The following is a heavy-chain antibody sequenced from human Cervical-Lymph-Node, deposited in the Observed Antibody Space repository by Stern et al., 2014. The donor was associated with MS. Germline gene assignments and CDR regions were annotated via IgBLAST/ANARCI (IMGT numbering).Heavy chain of an antibody. CDR3: ARPSTGGYTYGGNFDY. Sequence: MQLVESGAEVKKPGASVKVSCEASGYTFINYYIHWVRQAPGQGVEWMGVISPSGSTANYAQKFQGRVTMTRDTSTSTVYMELSSLRSEDTAVYYCARPSTGGYTYGGNFDYWGQGALVTVSS. V-gene: IGHV1-46*03. D-gene: IGHD5-18*01. J-gene: IGHJ4*02. CDR1: GYTFINYY. CDR2: ISPSGSTA.